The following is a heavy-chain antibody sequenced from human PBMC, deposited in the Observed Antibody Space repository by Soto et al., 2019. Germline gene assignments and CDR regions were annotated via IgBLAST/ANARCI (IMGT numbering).Heavy chain of an antibody. CDR1: GYTLTELS. D-gene: IGHD2-2*01. CDR2: FDPEDGET. Sequence: QVQLVQSGAEVKKPGASVKVSCKVSGYTLTELSMHWVRQAPGKGLEWMGGFDPEDGETIYAQKFQGRVTMTEDTSTDKAYMGLSSPKSEDTAVDYCATDSLYFPPSPEYYYYGMDVWGQGTTVTVSS. V-gene: IGHV1-24*01. J-gene: IGHJ6*02. CDR3: ATDSLYFPPSPEYYYYGMDV.